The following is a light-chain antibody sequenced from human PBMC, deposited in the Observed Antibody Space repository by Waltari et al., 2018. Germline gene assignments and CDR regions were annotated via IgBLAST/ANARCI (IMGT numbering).Light chain of an antibody. Sequence: QSVLTQTPSVSGAPGQSVTISCTGRRSNIGAGYAVHWDQQLPGTAPKLLIYGNNNRPSGVPGRFSVSRSDTSASLAITGLQTEDEADYYCQSYDNSLSGSRVFGGGTRVTVL. CDR3: QSYDNSLSGSRV. CDR1: RSNIGAGYA. V-gene: IGLV1-40*01. J-gene: IGLJ3*02. CDR2: GNN.